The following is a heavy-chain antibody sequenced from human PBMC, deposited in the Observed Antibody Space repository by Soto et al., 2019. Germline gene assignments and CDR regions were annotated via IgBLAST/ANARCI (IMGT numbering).Heavy chain of an antibody. J-gene: IGHJ4*02. D-gene: IGHD6-19*01. CDR2: ISWNSGSI. V-gene: IGHV3-9*01. CDR1: GFTFDDYA. CDR3: AKGFVGIAVADTSYYFDY. Sequence: DVQLVESGGGLVQPGRSLRLSCAASGFTFDDYAMHWVRQAPGKGLEWVSGISWNSGSIGYADSVKGRFTISRDNAKNSLYLQMNSLRAEDTALYYCAKGFVGIAVADTSYYFDYWGQGTLVTVSS.